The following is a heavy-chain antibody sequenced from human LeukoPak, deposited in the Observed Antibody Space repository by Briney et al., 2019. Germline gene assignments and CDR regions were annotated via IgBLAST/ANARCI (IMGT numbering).Heavy chain of an antibody. CDR2: IRYDGNNK. J-gene: IGHJ4*02. Sequence: PGGSLRLSCAASGFTFNNYGMHWVRQAPGKGLEWVAFIRYDGNNKYYADSVKGRFTISRDNSKNTLYLQMNSLRAEDTAVYYCAKEGGYSYGSPSYYFDYWGQGTLVTVSS. D-gene: IGHD5-18*01. CDR1: GFTFNNYG. CDR3: AKEGGYSYGSPSYYFDY. V-gene: IGHV3-30*02.